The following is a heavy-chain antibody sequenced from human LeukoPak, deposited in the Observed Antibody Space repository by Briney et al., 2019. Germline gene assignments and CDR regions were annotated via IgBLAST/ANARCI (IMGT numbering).Heavy chain of an antibody. CDR3: AKDPNLIGAH. Sequence: PGGSLRLSCEVSGFTLRNYVMSWVRQAPGKGLEWVSGISAGGGTTYCADSVKGRFTISEDDSKDTLYLHMKSLRPEDTAVYYCAKDPNLIGAHWGQGTLVTVSS. D-gene: IGHD7-27*01. CDR1: GFTLRNYV. V-gene: IGHV3-23*01. J-gene: IGHJ4*02. CDR2: ISAGGGTT.